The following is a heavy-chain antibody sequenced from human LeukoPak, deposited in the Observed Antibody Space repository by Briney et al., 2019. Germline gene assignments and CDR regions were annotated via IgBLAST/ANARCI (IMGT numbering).Heavy chain of an antibody. D-gene: IGHD6-13*01. CDR2: IWFDGSNQ. CDR3: SKGTNSSSWYYDN. V-gene: IGHV3-33*06. J-gene: IGHJ4*02. Sequence: PEMSLRLSCAASGFTFHHYGMHWVRQAPGKGLEWVTIIWFDGSNQYYADSVKGRFTISRDNSRNTLYLQMSSLRAEDTAVYYCSKGTNSSSWYYDNWGQGTLVTVSS. CDR1: GFTFHHYG.